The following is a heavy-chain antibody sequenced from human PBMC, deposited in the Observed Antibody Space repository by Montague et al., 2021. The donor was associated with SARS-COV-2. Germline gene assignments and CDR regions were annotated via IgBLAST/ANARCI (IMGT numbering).Heavy chain of an antibody. CDR1: GFTFSDSP. CDR2: IHSAGRGT. J-gene: IGHJ5*02. CDR3: AKVGDILAGYSLINLDA. D-gene: IGHD3-9*01. Sequence: SLRLSCAASGFTFSDSPMSCVRQAPGKGLDWVSVIHSAGRGTYYADSVQGRFTISRDNLKNTVYLQMNSLRDVDTAVYYCAKVGDILAGYSLINLDAWGQGTLVVVSS. V-gene: IGHV3-23*03.